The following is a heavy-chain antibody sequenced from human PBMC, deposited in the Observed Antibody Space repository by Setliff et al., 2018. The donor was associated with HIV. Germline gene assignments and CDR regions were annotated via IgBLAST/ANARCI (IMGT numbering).Heavy chain of an antibody. D-gene: IGHD4-17*01. Sequence: SETLSLTCTVSGGSISSGSYYWSWIRQPPGKGLEWIGSIYFTGSSDNNPSLKSRVTLSVDTSKHQFSLKLSSVTAADTAVYYCARVQMAYAAFDVWGQGTMVTV. CDR1: GGSISSGSYY. J-gene: IGHJ3*01. CDR3: ARVQMAYAAFDV. V-gene: IGHV4-61*01. CDR2: IYFTGSS.